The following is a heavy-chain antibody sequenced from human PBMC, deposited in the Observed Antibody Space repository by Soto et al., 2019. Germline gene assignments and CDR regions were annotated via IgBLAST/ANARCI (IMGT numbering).Heavy chain of an antibody. V-gene: IGHV3-48*01. CDR2: ISSSSSTI. CDR1: GFTFSSYS. CDR3: ARDFAPCSSTSCYYYYYMGV. D-gene: IGHD2-2*01. J-gene: IGHJ6*03. Sequence: GGSLRLSCAASGFTFSSYSMNWVRQAPGKGLEWVSYISSSSSTIYYADSVKGRFTISRDNAKNSLYLQMNSMRAEDTAVYYCARDFAPCSSTSCYYYYYMGVWGKGTTVTVSS.